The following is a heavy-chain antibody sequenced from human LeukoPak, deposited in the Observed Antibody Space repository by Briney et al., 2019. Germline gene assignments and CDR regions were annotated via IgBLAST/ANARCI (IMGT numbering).Heavy chain of an antibody. CDR2: IYYSGST. V-gene: IGHV4-59*08. J-gene: IGHJ4*02. D-gene: IGHD5-12*01. CDR3: ARGIVATPQPLFDY. CDR1: GGSISSYY. Sequence: SETLSLACTVSGGSISSYYWSWIRQPPGKGLEWIGYIYYSGSTNYNPSLKSRVTISVDTSKNQFSLKLSSVTAADTAVYYCARGIVATPQPLFDYWGQGTLVTVSS.